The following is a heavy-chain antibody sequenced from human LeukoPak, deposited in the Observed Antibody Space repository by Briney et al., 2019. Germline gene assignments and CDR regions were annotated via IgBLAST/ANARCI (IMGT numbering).Heavy chain of an antibody. CDR3: ARVPSVVVPGRDEYYFDY. V-gene: IGHV3-20*04. Sequence: PGGSLRLSCAASGFTFDDYGMSWVRQAPGKGLEWVSGINWNGSSTGYADSVKGRFTISRDNAKNSLYLQMNSLRAEDTALYYCARVPSVVVPGRDEYYFDYWGQGTLVTVSS. D-gene: IGHD2-2*01. CDR1: GFTFDDYG. CDR2: INWNGSST. J-gene: IGHJ4*02.